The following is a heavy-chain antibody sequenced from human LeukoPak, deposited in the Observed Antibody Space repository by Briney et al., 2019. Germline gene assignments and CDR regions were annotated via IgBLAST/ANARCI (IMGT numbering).Heavy chain of an antibody. CDR1: GGSISSYY. CDR3: ARGAARDAFDI. CDR2: IYYSGST. D-gene: IGHD6-25*01. J-gene: IGHJ3*02. Sequence: SETLSLTCTVSGGSISSYYWSWIRQPPGKGLEWIGYIYYSGSTNYNPSLKSRVTISVDTSKNQSSLKLSSVTAADTAVYYCARGAARDAFDIWGQGTMVTVSS. V-gene: IGHV4-59*01.